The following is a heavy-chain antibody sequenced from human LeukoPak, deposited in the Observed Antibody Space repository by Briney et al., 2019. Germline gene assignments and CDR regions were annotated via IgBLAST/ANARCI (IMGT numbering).Heavy chain of an antibody. V-gene: IGHV3-48*03. D-gene: IGHD2-15*01. CDR1: GFTFSSYE. Sequence: GGSLRLSCAASGFTFSSYEMNWVRQAPGKGLEWVSYISSSGSTIYYADSVKGRFTNSRDNAKKSLYLQMNSLRAEDTAVYYCASPGEGYCSGGSCYYFDYWGQGTLVTVSS. CDR3: ASPGEGYCSGGSCYYFDY. CDR2: ISSSGSTI. J-gene: IGHJ4*02.